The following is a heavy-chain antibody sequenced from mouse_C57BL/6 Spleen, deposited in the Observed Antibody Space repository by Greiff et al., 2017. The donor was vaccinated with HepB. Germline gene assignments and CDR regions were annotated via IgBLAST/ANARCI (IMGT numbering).Heavy chain of an antibody. CDR2: IYPGSGST. CDR1: GYTFTSYW. V-gene: IGHV1-55*01. J-gene: IGHJ2*01. D-gene: IGHD4-1*01. Sequence: QVQLQQPGAELVKPGASVKMSCKASGYTFTSYWINWVKQRPGQGLEWIGDIYPGSGSTNYNEKFKSKATLTVDSSSSTAYMQLSSLTSEDSAVYYCARRVTGTLDYWGQGTTLTVSS. CDR3: ARRVTGTLDY.